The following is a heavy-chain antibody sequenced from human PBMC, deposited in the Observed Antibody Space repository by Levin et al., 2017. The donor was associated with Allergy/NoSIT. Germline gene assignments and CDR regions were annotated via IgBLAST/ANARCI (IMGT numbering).Heavy chain of an antibody. CDR3: VKSSDYLVGVDY. Sequence: GGSLRLSCAASAFTFSKYGMHWVRQAPGKGLEWVAVISYDGSKEYYAESVKGRFTISRDNSKNTLYLQMNSLRAEDTAVYYCVKSSDYLVGVDYWGQGTLVTVSS. D-gene: IGHD4-17*01. V-gene: IGHV3-30*18. CDR1: AFTFSKYG. J-gene: IGHJ4*02. CDR2: ISYDGSKE.